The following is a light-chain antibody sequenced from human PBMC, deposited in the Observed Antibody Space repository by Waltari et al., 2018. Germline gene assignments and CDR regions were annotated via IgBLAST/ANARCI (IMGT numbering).Light chain of an antibody. V-gene: IGLV4-69*01. Sequence: VLTQSPSVSASLGASVKVTCTLNSGHTNYAIAWHPQRREKGPRLLIKLNSDGSHIKGDGIPDRFSGSSSGADRHLIISSVQSEDEADYYCQTWLTHSRGFGGGTKVTVL. CDR2: LNSDGSH. CDR3: QTWLTHSRG. J-gene: IGLJ3*02. CDR1: SGHTNYA.